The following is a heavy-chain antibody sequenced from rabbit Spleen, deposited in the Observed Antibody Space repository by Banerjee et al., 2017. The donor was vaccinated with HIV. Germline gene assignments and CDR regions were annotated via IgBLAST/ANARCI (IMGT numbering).Heavy chain of an antibody. D-gene: IGHD4-1*01. CDR3: ARSLYWSSGWGDL. CDR2: IYTGSGST. V-gene: IGHV1S40*01. CDR1: GFDLNSYYY. J-gene: IGHJ4*01. Sequence: QSLEESGGDLVKPGTSLTLTCTASGFDLNSYYYMCWVRQAPGKGLEWIACIYTGSGSTYYASWVSGRFTISSDNAQNTVDLQMNSLTAADTATYFCARSLYWSSGWGDLWGPGTLVTVS.